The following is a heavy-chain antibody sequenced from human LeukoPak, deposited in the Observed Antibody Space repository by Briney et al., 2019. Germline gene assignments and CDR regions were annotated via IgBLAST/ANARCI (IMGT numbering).Heavy chain of an antibody. CDR2: RYCRGST. V-gene: IGHV4-39*01. CDR3: ARRSITIFGVVIPNFDY. J-gene: IGHJ4*02. CDR1: GGSISSTSDY. Sequence: PWETLSLTCTVSGGSISSTSDYWGWIRQAPGKGLEWSGSRYCRGSTYFNASLKSRVTISVDTSKNQFSLKLSFVTAADTAVYYCARRSITIFGVVIPNFDYWGQGTLVTVSS. D-gene: IGHD3-3*01.